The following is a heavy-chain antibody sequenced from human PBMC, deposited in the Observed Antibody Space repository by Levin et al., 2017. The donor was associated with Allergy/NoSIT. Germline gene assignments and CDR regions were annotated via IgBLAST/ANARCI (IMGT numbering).Heavy chain of an antibody. J-gene: IGHJ4*02. D-gene: IGHD6-13*01. CDR2: ISSSSSYI. CDR1: GFTFSSYS. V-gene: IGHV3-21*01. CDR3: ARLSSSWYVDY. Sequence: GESLKISCAASGFTFSSYSMNWVRQAPGKGLEWVSSISSSSSYIYYADSVKGRFTISRDNAKNSLYLQMNSLRAEDTAVYYCARLSSSWYVDYWGQGTLVTVSS.